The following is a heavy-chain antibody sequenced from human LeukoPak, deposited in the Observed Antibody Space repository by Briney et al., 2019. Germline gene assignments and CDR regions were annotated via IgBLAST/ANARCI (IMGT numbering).Heavy chain of an antibody. CDR1: XXXXSGXA. J-gene: IGHJ4*02. Sequence: GGXXXXXXXXXXXXXSGXAMSWVRQAPGKGLEWVSVISGSGSSTYHADSVKGRFTISRDNSKNTLYLQMNSLRAEDTAVYYCARGDTPTYCSTATCYLLDYWGQGTLVTVSS. CDR3: ARGDTPTYCSTATCYLLDY. V-gene: IGHV3-23*01. D-gene: IGHD2-2*01. CDR2: ISGSGSST.